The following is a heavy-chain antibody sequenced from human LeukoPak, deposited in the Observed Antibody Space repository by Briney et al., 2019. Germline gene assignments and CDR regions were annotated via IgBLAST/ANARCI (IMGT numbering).Heavy chain of an antibody. CDR1: GFTFSSYS. Sequence: GGSLRLSCAASGFTFSSYSMNWVRQAPGKGLEWVSSISSSSSYIYYADSVKGRFTISRDNAKNSLYLQMNSLRAEDTAVYYCARDLVPAAIVEDYFDYWGQGTLVTVSS. V-gene: IGHV3-21*01. D-gene: IGHD2-2*02. J-gene: IGHJ4*02. CDR2: ISSSSSYI. CDR3: ARDLVPAAIVEDYFDY.